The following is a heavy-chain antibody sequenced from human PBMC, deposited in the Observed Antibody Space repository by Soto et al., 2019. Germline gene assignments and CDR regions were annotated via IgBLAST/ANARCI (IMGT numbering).Heavy chain of an antibody. V-gene: IGHV3-30-3*01. J-gene: IGHJ4*02. D-gene: IGHD3-10*01. Sequence: QVQLVESGGGVVQPGRSLRLSCAASGFTFSSYAMHWVRQAPGKGLEWVAVISYDGSNKYYADSVKGRFTISRDNSKNTLYLQLNSLRAADTAVYYCAIVRGPQDTKNDYWGQGTLVTVSS. CDR2: ISYDGSNK. CDR1: GFTFSSYA. CDR3: AIVRGPQDTKNDY.